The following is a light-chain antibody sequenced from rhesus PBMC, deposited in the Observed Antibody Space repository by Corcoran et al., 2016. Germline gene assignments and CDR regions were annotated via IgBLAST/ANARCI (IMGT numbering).Light chain of an antibody. J-gene: IGKJ3*01. V-gene: IGKV1-28*01. Sequence: DIQMTQSPSSLSASVGDTVTIPCRASQGISSYLNWFQQKPGKAPKLLIYAASRLETGGPSRFSGSGSGIEFTLTISSRQPEDFAAYYCLQHNSYPFTFGPGTKLDIK. CDR3: LQHNSYPFT. CDR2: AAS. CDR1: QGISSY.